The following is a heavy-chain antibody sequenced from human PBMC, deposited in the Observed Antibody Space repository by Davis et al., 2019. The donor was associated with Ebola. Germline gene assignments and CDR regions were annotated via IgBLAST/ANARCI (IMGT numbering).Heavy chain of an antibody. V-gene: IGHV3-48*02. D-gene: IGHD3-16*02. Sequence: ETLSLTCAVSGGSISSSNWWSWVRQPPGKGLEWVSYISSSSSTIYYADSVKGRFTISRDNAKNSLYLQMNSLRDEDTAVYYCARESRYDYVWGSYRYTDYRHFDYWGQGTLVTVSS. J-gene: IGHJ4*02. CDR2: ISSSSSTI. CDR3: ARESRYDYVWGSYRYTDYRHFDY. CDR1: GGSISSSN.